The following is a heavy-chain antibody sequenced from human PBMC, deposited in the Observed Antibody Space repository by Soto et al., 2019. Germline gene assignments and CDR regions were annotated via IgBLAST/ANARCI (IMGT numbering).Heavy chain of an antibody. CDR1: GFTFSDYY. CDR3: ARVGPPSDY. J-gene: IGHJ4*02. CDR2: IRSSGRSI. V-gene: IGHV3-11*01. Sequence: QVQLVESGGGLVKPGGSLRLSCAASGFTFSDYYMSWVRQAPGKGLEWVSDIRSSGRSIYYADSVKGRFTISRDNAKNSLFLHMTSLRAEDTAVYYSARVGPPSDYWGQGTLVTVSS.